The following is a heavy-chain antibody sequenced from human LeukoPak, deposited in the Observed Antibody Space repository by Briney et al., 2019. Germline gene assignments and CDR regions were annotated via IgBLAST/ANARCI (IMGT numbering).Heavy chain of an antibody. Sequence: SGTLSLTCAVSGDSISSGDWWSWWVRQPPGKGLEWIGEIHHGGSTNYHPSLKSRVTMSVDKPKNQFSLQLNSVTAADTAVYYCALARDYRSGPWGQGTLVTVSS. D-gene: IGHD4/OR15-4a*01. V-gene: IGHV4-4*02. CDR2: IHHGGST. CDR3: ALARDYRSGP. J-gene: IGHJ5*02. CDR1: GDSISSGDW.